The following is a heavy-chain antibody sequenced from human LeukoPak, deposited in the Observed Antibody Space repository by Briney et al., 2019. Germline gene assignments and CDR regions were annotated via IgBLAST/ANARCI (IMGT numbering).Heavy chain of an antibody. D-gene: IGHD6-13*01. CDR3: ARGRSSSWNYYYYMDV. Sequence: ASVKVSCKASGGTFSSYAISWVRQATGQGLEWMGWMNPNSGNTGYAQKFQGRVTMTRNTSISIAYMELSSLRSEDTAVYYCARGRSSSWNYYYYMDVWGKGTTVTVSS. CDR2: MNPNSGNT. J-gene: IGHJ6*03. CDR1: GGTFSSYA. V-gene: IGHV1-8*02.